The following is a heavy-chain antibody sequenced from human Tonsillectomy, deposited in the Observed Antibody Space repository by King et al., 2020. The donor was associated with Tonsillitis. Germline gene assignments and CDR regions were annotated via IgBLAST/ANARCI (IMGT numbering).Heavy chain of an antibody. V-gene: IGHV4-59*01. J-gene: IGHJ5*02. CDR2: IYYSGSA. D-gene: IGHD3-22*01. CDR3: ARDGNYYDSSGYYTGWFDP. CDR1: GCSISRYY. Sequence: QLQESGPGLVKPSETLSLTCTVSGCSISRYYWSWIRQPPGKGLEWIGYIYYSGSANYNPSLKSRVTKSVETSKNQFSLRLSSVTAADTAVYYCARDGNYYDSSGYYTGWFDPWGQGTLVTVSS.